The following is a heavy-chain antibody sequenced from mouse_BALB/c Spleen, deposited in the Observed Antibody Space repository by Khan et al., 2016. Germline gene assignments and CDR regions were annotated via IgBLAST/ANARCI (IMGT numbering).Heavy chain of an antibody. J-gene: IGHJ4*01. CDR3: ARKGDDPYYAMDY. Sequence: QVQLVQSGPELKKPGATVKISCKASEYTFTNYGMNWVKQAPGKGLKWMGWINTNTGEPTYAEEFKGRFAFSLEASASTAYLQINNLKNEDSATYFWARKGDDPYYAMDYWGQGTSVTVSS. CDR2: INTNTGEP. V-gene: IGHV9-3*02. D-gene: IGHD2-2*01. CDR1: EYTFTNYG.